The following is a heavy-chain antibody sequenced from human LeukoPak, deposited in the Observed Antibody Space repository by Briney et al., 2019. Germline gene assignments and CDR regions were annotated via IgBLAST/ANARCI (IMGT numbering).Heavy chain of an antibody. J-gene: IGHJ4*02. V-gene: IGHV3-48*03. CDR2: ISGSAKTR. CDR3: ERREVLRFVF. CDR1: GFPFSSPE. D-gene: IGHD3-3*01. Sequence: QPGGSLRLSCSASGFPFSSPEMNCVRQAPGKGLEWVSGISGSAKTRYYADSMKGRLTISRDNVKDSLDLQMNNLRADDTAVYYCERREVLRFVFWGQGTLVTVSS.